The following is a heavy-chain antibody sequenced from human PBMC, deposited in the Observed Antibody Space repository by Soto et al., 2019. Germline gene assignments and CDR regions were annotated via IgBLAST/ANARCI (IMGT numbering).Heavy chain of an antibody. Sequence: SETLSLTCAVSGGSISSGGYSWSWIRQPPGKGLEWIGYIYHSGSTYYNPSLKSRVTRSVDRSKNQCSLKLSSVTAADTAVYYCARGIRYYDSSGYYSDWFDPWGQGTLVTVSS. CDR1: GGSISSGGYS. J-gene: IGHJ5*02. CDR2: IYHSGST. CDR3: ARGIRYYDSSGYYSDWFDP. D-gene: IGHD3-22*01. V-gene: IGHV4-30-2*01.